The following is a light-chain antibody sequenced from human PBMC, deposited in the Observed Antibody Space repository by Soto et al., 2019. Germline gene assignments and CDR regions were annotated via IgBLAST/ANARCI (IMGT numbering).Light chain of an antibody. V-gene: IGKV1-8*01. Sequence: AIRMTQSPSSLSASTGDRVIITCRASQGISSYLAWYQQKPGKAPTLLIYSASTLETGVPSTFSGSGSGTNFPLTITSLQPEDFAIYYCQQYSSYPLTCGGGTKVNIK. CDR2: SAS. CDR1: QGISSY. CDR3: QQYSSYPLT. J-gene: IGKJ4*01.